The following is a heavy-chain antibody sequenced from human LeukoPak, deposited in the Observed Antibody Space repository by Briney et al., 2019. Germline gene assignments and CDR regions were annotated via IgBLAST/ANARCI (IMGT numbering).Heavy chain of an antibody. J-gene: IGHJ4*02. Sequence: PSETLSLTCIVSGGSISGYYWSWIRQPPGRGLEWIGYISDTGTSIYNPSLKNRLSMLVDTSKNHFYLNLTSVTATDTAIYYCARTRTYLDYWGQGALVTVSS. CDR2: ISDTGTS. D-gene: IGHD1-7*01. CDR1: GGSISGYY. V-gene: IGHV4-59*01. CDR3: ARTRTYLDY.